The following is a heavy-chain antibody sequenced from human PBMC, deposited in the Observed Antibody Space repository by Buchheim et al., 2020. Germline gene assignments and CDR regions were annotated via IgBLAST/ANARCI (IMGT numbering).Heavy chain of an antibody. CDR1: GFTFSDYY. V-gene: IGHV3-11*06. CDR2: ISSSSSYT. CDR3: ARDLITIFGVARGYYGMDV. Sequence: QVQLVESGGGLVKPGGSLRLSCAASGFTFSDYYMSWIRQAPGKGLEWVSYISSSSSYTDYADSVKGRFTISRDNAKTSRYLQMNSLRAEDTAVYYCARDLITIFGVARGYYGMDVWGQGTT. D-gene: IGHD3-3*01. J-gene: IGHJ6*02.